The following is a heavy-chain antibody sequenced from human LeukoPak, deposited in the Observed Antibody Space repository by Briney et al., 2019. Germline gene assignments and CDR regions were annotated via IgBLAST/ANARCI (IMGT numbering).Heavy chain of an antibody. V-gene: IGHV3-33*01. Sequence: GGSLRLSCAASGFSFSRYGMHWVRQAPDKGLWWVAVIWYDGSNKYYADSVKGRFTISRDNSKNTLYLQRNSLRAEDTAEYYCARDLLGGDYGGFDPWGQGTLVTVSS. J-gene: IGHJ5*02. CDR2: IWYDGSNK. CDR1: GFSFSRYG. D-gene: IGHD4-17*01. CDR3: ARDLLGGDYGGFDP.